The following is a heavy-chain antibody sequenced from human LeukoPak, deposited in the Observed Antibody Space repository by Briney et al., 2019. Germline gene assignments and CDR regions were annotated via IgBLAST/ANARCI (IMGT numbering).Heavy chain of an antibody. CDR2: IRSDGNKK. CDR3: AKVGYYGSGSYSRYYYHYMDV. V-gene: IGHV3-30*02. J-gene: IGHJ6*03. CDR1: GFTFSSYG. Sequence: GGSLRLSCAASGFTFSSYGTHWVRQAPGKGLEWVAFIRSDGNKKYYADSVKGRFTLSRDNSKNTLYLQMNSLRVEDTAVYYCAKVGYYGSGSYSRYYYHYMDVWGKGTTVTISS. D-gene: IGHD3-10*01.